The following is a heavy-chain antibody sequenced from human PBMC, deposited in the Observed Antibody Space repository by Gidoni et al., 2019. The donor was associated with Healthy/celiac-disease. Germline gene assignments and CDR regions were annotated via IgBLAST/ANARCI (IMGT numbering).Heavy chain of an antibody. D-gene: IGHD1-26*01. J-gene: IGHJ4*02. V-gene: IGHV3-23*01. CDR1: VFTFSSYA. CDR2: ISGSGGST. Sequence: EVQLLESGGGLVQPGGSLRLSCAASVFTFSSYAMRWVRQAPGKGLEWVSAISGSGGSTYYADSVKGRFTISRDNSKNTLYLKMNSLRAEDTAVYYCAKGHTFSGSYHTGGAYYFDYWGQGTLVTVSS. CDR3: AKGHTFSGSYHTGGAYYFDY.